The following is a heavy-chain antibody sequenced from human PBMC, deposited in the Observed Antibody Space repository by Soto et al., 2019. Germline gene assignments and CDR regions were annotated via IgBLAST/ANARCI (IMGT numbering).Heavy chain of an antibody. CDR1: GGTFSSYA. CDR2: IIPIFGTA. CDR3: ARGVGSASRHGPDYYGMDV. V-gene: IGHV1-69*01. Sequence: QVQLVQSGAEVKKPGSSVKVSCRASGGTFSSYAISWVRQAPGQGLEWMGGIIPIFGTANYAQKFQGRVTITADESTSTAYMELSSLRSEDTAVYYCARGVGSASRHGPDYYGMDVWGQGTTVTVSS. D-gene: IGHD2-2*01. J-gene: IGHJ6*02.